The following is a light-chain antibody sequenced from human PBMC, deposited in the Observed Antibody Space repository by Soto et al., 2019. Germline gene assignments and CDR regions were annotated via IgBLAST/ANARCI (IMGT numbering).Light chain of an antibody. CDR1: SSDVGGYNY. V-gene: IGLV2-8*01. CDR3: SSYAGSDNFVV. Sequence: QSALTQPPSASGSPGQSVTISCTGTSSDVGGYNYVSWYQQHPGKAPNLMIYEVSKRPSGVPDRFSGSKSGNTASLTVYGLQAEDEADYYCSSYAGSDNFVVFGGGTQPTVL. J-gene: IGLJ2*01. CDR2: EVS.